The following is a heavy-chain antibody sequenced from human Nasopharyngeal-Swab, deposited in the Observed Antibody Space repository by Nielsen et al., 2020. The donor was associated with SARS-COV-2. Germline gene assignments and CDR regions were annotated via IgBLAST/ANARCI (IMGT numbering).Heavy chain of an antibody. D-gene: IGHD2-8*02. CDR2: IKHSGST. Sequence: WIRQPPGKGLEWIGEIKHSGSTNYNPSLKSRGTISVDTSKNQFSLKPSSVTAADTAGSYCSRGRGGWWVGNWFDPWGQGTLVTVSS. V-gene: IGHV4-34*01. CDR3: SRGRGGWWVGNWFDP. J-gene: IGHJ5*02.